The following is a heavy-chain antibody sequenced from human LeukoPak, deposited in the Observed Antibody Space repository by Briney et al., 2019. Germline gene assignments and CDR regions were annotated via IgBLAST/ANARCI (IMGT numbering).Heavy chain of an antibody. J-gene: IGHJ3*02. CDR3: AKAHSGSYYGFGAFDI. Sequence: GGSLRLSCAASGFTFSSYAMSWVRQAPGKGLGWVSAISGSGGSTYYADSVKGRFTISRDNSKNTLYLQMNSLRAEDTAVYYCAKAHSGSYYGFGAFDIWGQGTMVTVSS. CDR1: GFTFSSYA. CDR2: ISGSGGST. V-gene: IGHV3-23*01. D-gene: IGHD1-26*01.